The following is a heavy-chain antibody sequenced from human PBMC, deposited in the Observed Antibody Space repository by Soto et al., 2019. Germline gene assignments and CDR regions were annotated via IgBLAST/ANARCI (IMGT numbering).Heavy chain of an antibody. CDR3: ARGSDYDYIWGSYRPRFDY. CDR1: GFTFSSYS. CDR2: ISSSSSTI. J-gene: IGHJ4*02. V-gene: IGHV3-48*01. Sequence: GGSLRLSCAASGFTFSSYSMNWVRQAPGKGLEWVSYISSSSSTIYYADSVKGRFTISRDNAKNSLYLQMNSLRAEDTAVYYCARGSDYDYIWGSYRPRFDYWGQGTLVTVSS. D-gene: IGHD3-16*02.